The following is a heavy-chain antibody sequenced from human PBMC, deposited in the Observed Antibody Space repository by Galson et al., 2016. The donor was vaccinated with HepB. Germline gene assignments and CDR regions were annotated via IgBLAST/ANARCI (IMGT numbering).Heavy chain of an antibody. CDR2: TSFDGRKK. Sequence: SLRLSCAASGFGFSAYGMHWVRQAPGQGLEWVAVTSFDGRKKFYVDSVKGRFSIFKHTPENVLSLQMNSLRPDDTAVYYCAKEGPGGGPDPMTGDFLVDALDNWGQGTQVTVAS. V-gene: IGHV3-30*18. D-gene: IGHD3-9*01. J-gene: IGHJ1*01. CDR3: AKEGPGGGPDPMTGDFLVDALDN. CDR1: GFGFSAYG.